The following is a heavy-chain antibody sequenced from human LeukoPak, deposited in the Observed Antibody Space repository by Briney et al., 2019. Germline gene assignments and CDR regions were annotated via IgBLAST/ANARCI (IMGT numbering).Heavy chain of an antibody. D-gene: IGHD3-22*01. CDR3: ARARSGYYCDY. V-gene: IGHV4-61*02. Sequence: SETLSLTCTVSGGSISSSNYYWSWIRQPAGKGLEWIGRIHTSGSTNYNPSLKSRVTMSVDTSKNQFSLKLSSVTAADTAVYYCARARSGYYCDYWGQGTLVTVSS. CDR1: GGSISSSNYY. J-gene: IGHJ4*02. CDR2: IHTSGST.